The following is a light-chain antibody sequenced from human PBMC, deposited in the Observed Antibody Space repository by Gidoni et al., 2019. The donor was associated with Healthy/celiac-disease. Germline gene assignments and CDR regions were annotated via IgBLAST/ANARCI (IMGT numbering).Light chain of an antibody. J-gene: IGLJ2*01. CDR3: QSYDSSLSAL. CDR2: GNS. CDR1: SSNIGAGYD. Sequence: QSVLTQPPSVSGAPGQRVTISCTGSSSNIGAGYDVHWYQQLPGTAPKLLIYGNSNRTSGVPDRFSGSKSGTSAPLAITGLQAEDEADYDCQSYDSSLSALFGGGTKLTVL. V-gene: IGLV1-40*01.